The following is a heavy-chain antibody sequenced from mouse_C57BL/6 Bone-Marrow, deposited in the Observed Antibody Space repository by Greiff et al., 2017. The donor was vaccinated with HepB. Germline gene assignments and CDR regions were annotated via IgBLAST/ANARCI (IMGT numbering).Heavy chain of an antibody. CDR1: GFNIKDDY. CDR3: TGGYYRY. Sequence: EVELMESGAELVRPGASVKLSCTASGFNIKDDYMHWVKQRPEQGLEWIGWIDPENGDTEYASKFQGKATITADTSSNTAYLQLSSLTSEDTAVYYCTGGYYRYWGQGTTLTVSS. V-gene: IGHV14-4*01. J-gene: IGHJ2*01. D-gene: IGHD2-3*01. CDR2: IDPENGDT.